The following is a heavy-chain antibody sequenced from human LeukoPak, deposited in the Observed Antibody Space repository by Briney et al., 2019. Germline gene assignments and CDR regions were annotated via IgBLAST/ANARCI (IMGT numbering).Heavy chain of an antibody. Sequence: SETLSLTCAVSGDSISSLNLWSWLRQPPGKGLEWVGEMYLDGRTNFHPSVRGRVTIFIDKPKNQLSLQLTSVTAADTAVYYCAGLEGRYSTDWFYFFDYWGQGALVTVSS. J-gene: IGHJ4*02. D-gene: IGHD6-19*01. CDR1: GDSISSLNL. V-gene: IGHV4-4*02. CDR2: MYLDGRT. CDR3: AGLEGRYSTDWFYFFDY.